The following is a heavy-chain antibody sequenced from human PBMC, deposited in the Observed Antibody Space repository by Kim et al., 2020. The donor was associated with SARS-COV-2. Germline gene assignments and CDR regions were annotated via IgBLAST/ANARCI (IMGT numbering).Heavy chain of an antibody. CDR3: AREGFVVVTAMIHDAFDI. CDR1: GYTFTSYY. V-gene: IGHV1-46*01. Sequence: ASVKVSCKASGYTFTSYYMHWVRQAPGQGLEWMGIINPSGGSTSYAQKFQGRVTMTRDTSTSTVYMELSSLRSEDTAVYYCAREGFVVVTAMIHDAFDIWGQGTMVTVSS. D-gene: IGHD2-21*02. J-gene: IGHJ3*02. CDR2: INPSGGST.